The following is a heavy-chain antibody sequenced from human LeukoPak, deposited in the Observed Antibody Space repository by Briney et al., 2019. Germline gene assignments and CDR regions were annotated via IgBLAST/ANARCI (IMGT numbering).Heavy chain of an antibody. CDR1: EFTFSSYW. V-gene: IGHV3-7*01. Sequence: GGSLRLSCAASEFTFSSYWMSWVRQAPGKGLEWVANIKQDGSENDYVDSVKGRFTISRDNAKNSLYLQMNGLGAEDTAVYYCARSPDGYSYGLYYFDYWGQGTLVTVSS. J-gene: IGHJ4*02. CDR2: IKQDGSEN. D-gene: IGHD5-18*01. CDR3: ARSPDGYSYGLYYFDY.